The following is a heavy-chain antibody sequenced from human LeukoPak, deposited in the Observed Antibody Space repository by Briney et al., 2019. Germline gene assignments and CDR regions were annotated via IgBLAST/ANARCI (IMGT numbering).Heavy chain of an antibody. Sequence: ASVKVSCKASVSTFTSYFIHWVRQAPGEGLEWMGIINTTGGSTRYAQKFHGRVTMTRDTTTSKVYMELSSLRSEDTAVYFCARGRVTATDGFDIWGQGTTVIVSS. V-gene: IGHV1-46*01. J-gene: IGHJ3*02. D-gene: IGHD2-21*02. CDR3: ARGRVTATDGFDI. CDR2: INTTGGST. CDR1: VSTFTSYF.